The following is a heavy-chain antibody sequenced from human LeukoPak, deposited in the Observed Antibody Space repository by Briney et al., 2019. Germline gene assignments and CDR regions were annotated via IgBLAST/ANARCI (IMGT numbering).Heavy chain of an antibody. CDR2: IYSSGRT. V-gene: IGHV4-59*12. Sequence: SETLSLTCTVSGASISNYYWSWIRQPPGQELEWIGYIYSSGRTNYNSSLKSRVTISVDKSKNQFSLKLSSVTAADTAVYYCARDEEAYDSSGYRVCYFDYWGQGTLVTVSS. CDR1: GASISNYY. D-gene: IGHD3-22*01. J-gene: IGHJ4*02. CDR3: ARDEEAYDSSGYRVCYFDY.